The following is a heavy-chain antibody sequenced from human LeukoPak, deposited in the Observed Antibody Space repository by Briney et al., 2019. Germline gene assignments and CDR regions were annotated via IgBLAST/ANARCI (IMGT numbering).Heavy chain of an antibody. CDR2: IYSGGST. V-gene: IGHV3-53*01. CDR1: GFTVSSNY. CDR3: ARSVWRWLQSFDY. D-gene: IGHD5-24*01. Sequence: GGPLRLSCAASGFTVSSNYMSWVRQAPGKGLEWVSVIYSGGSTYYADSVKGRFTISRDNSKNTLYLQMNSLRAEDTAVYYCARSVWRWLQSFDYWGQGTLVTVSS. J-gene: IGHJ4*02.